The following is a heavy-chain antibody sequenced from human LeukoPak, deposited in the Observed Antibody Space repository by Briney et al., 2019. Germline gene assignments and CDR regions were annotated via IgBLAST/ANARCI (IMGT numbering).Heavy chain of an antibody. CDR1: GGTFSSYA. CDR3: AKPRTSFQNWFDP. CDR2: IIPIFGTT. D-gene: IGHD2-2*01. V-gene: IGHV1-69*13. Sequence: SVKVSCKASGGTFSSYAISWVRQAPGQGLEWMGGIIPIFGTTNYAQKFQGRVTITADESTSTAYMELSSLRSEDTAVYYCAKPRTSFQNWFDPWGQGTLVTVSS. J-gene: IGHJ5*02.